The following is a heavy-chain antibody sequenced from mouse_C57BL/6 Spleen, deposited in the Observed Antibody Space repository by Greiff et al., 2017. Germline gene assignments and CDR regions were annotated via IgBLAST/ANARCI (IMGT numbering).Heavy chain of an antibody. J-gene: IGHJ2*01. D-gene: IGHD1-2*01. CDR2: INPNNGGT. Sequence: EVQLQQSGPELVKPGASVKISCKASGYTFTDYYMNWVKQSHGKSLEWIGDINPNNGGTSYNQKFKGKATLTVDKSSSTAYMELRSLTSEDSAVYYCARGGYYWVQGTTLTVSS. V-gene: IGHV1-26*01. CDR3: ARGGYY. CDR1: GYTFTDYY.